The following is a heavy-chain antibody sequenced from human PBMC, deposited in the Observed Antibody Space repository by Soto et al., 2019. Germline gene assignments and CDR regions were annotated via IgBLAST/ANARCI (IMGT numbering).Heavy chain of an antibody. J-gene: IGHJ6*02. D-gene: IGHD4-4*01. V-gene: IGHV1-2*02. CDR2: ISANSGGT. CDR1: GYTFNVYH. Sequence: ASVKFSCKASGYTFNVYHIHWVRQAPGQWLECMGCISANSGGTNYAQKFQCMFTMTTDTSIGAAYMELSRLTSDATAVYYWEKNLMTTVPYYSSGVDVWGQGKPVTVSS. CDR3: EKNLMTTVPYYSSGVDV.